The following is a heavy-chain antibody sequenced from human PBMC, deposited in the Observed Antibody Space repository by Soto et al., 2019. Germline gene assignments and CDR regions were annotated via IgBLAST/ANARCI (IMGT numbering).Heavy chain of an antibody. D-gene: IGHD1-26*01. V-gene: IGHV1-69*13. CDR2: IIPIFGTA. CDR3: ARGPQVGATSSINYYYGMDV. CDR1: GGAFSSYS. J-gene: IGHJ6*02. Sequence: ASVKVSSKASGGAFSSYSISWVRQAPGQGLEWMGGIIPIFGTANYAQKFQGRVTITADESTSTAYMELSSLRSEDTAVYYCARGPQVGATSSINYYYGMDVWGQGTTVTVSS.